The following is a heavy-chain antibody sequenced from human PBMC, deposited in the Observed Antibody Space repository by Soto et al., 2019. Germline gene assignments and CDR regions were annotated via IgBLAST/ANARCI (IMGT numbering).Heavy chain of an antibody. V-gene: IGHV1-18*01. Sequence: ASVKVSCKASGYTFTSYGISWVRQAPGQGLEWMGWISAYNGNTNYAQKLQGRVTMTTDTSTSTAYMELRSLRSDDTAVYYCARSTLGTTVEVADYWGQGTLVTVSS. CDR3: ARSTLGTTVEVADY. D-gene: IGHD4-17*01. CDR1: GYTFTSYG. CDR2: ISAYNGNT. J-gene: IGHJ4*02.